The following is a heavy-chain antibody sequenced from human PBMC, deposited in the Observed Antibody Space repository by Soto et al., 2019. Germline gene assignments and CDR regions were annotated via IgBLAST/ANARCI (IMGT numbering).Heavy chain of an antibody. V-gene: IGHV3-53*01. D-gene: IGHD2-8*01. CDR2: IYSGGST. J-gene: IGHJ5*02. CDR1: GFTVSSNY. Sequence: GGSLRLSCAVSGFTVSSNYMSWVRQPPGKGPEWVSDIYSGGSTYYADSVKGRFTISRDNSKNTLYLQMNSLTAEDTAVYYCARERDGHNPNWFDLWGQGTLVTVSS. CDR3: ARERDGHNPNWFDL.